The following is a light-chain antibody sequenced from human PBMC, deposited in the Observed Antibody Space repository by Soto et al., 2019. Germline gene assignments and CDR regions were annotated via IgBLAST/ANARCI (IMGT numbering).Light chain of an antibody. CDR3: QVWDSSSAHQV. Sequence: SYELTQPPSVSVAPGKTARITCGGNNIGSKSVHWYQQKPGQAPALVIYYDRDRPSGIPERFSGSNSGNTATLTISRVEAGDEADYYCQVWDSSSAHQVFGGGTKLTVL. V-gene: IGLV3-21*04. CDR1: NIGSKS. J-gene: IGLJ2*01. CDR2: YDR.